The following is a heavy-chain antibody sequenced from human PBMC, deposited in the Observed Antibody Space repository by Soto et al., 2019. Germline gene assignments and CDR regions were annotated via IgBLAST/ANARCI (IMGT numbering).Heavy chain of an antibody. D-gene: IGHD6-13*01. V-gene: IGHV3-7*03. CDR2: IKQDGSEK. J-gene: IGHJ4*02. CDR1: GFTFSSYW. Sequence: EVQLVESGGGLVQPGGSLRLSCAASGFTFSSYWMSWVRQAPGKGLEWVANIKQDGSEKYYVDSVKGRFTISRDNAKNSLYLQMNSLRAEDTAVYYCARDSAYSSSWSPFDYWGQGTLVTVSS. CDR3: ARDSAYSSSWSPFDY.